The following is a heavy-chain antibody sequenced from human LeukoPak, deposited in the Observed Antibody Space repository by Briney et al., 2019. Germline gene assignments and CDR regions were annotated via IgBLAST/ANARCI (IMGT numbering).Heavy chain of an antibody. J-gene: IGHJ3*02. CDR1: GGTFSSYA. D-gene: IGHD3-10*01. CDR2: IIPIFGTA. Sequence: GASVKVSCKASGGTFSSYAISWVRQAPGQGLEWMGGIIPIFGTANYAQKLQGRVTITADESTSTAYMELSSLRSEDTAVYYCARDLVPSDAFDIWGQGTMVTVSS. CDR3: ARDLVPSDAFDI. V-gene: IGHV1-69*13.